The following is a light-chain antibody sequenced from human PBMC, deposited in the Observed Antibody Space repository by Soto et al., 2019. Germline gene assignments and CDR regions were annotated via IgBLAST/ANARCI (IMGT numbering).Light chain of an antibody. Sequence: TMTLSPGERATLSCRASQSVSSSYLAWYQQKPGQAPRLLIYGASSRATGIPDRFSGSGSGTDFTLTISRLEPEDFAVYYCQQYGSSPPTCGGGTKVDIK. J-gene: IGKJ4*01. CDR1: QSVSSSY. CDR3: QQYGSSPPT. CDR2: GAS. V-gene: IGKV3-20*01.